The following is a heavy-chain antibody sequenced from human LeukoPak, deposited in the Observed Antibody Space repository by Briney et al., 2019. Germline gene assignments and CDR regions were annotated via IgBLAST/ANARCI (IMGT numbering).Heavy chain of an antibody. J-gene: IGHJ4*02. CDR3: ARDRGRRYDYVWGSPLGY. CDR1: GFTFNSYG. CDR2: IWYDGSNK. Sequence: GGSLRLSCAASGFTFNSYGMHWVRQAPGKGLEWVAVIWYDGSNKYYADSVKGRFTISRDNSKNTLYLQMNSLRAEDTAVYYCARDRGRRYDYVWGSPLGYWGQGTLVTVSS. D-gene: IGHD3-16*01. V-gene: IGHV3-33*01.